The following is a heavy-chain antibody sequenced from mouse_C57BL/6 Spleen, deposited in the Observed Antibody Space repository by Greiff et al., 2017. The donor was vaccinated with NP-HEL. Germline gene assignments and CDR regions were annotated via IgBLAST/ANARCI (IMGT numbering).Heavy chain of an antibody. CDR2: IDPETGGT. D-gene: IGHD1-1*01. V-gene: IGHV1-15*01. J-gene: IGHJ2*01. Sequence: LQESGAELVRPGASVTLSCKASGYTFTDYEMHWVKQTPVHGLEWIGAIDPETGGTAYNQKFKGKAILTADKSSSTAYMELRSLTSEDSAVYYCTRDNLVATNYFDYWGQGTTLTVSS. CDR3: TRDNLVATNYFDY. CDR1: GYTFTDYE.